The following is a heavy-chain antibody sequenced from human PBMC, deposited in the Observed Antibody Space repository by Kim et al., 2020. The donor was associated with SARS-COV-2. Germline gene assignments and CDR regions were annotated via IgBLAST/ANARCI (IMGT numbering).Heavy chain of an antibody. J-gene: IGHJ5*02. CDR3: ARDERDSSGWANWFDP. Sequence: SETLSLTCTVSGGSISSYYWSWIRQPPGKGLEWIGYIYYSGSTNYNPSLKSRVTISVDTSKNQFSLKLSSVTAADTAVYYCARDERDSSGWANWFDPWGQGTLGTLSS. CDR1: GGSISSYY. V-gene: IGHV4-59*13. D-gene: IGHD6-19*01. CDR2: IYYSGST.